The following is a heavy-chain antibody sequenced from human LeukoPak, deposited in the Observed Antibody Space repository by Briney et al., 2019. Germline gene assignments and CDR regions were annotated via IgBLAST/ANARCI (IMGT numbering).Heavy chain of an antibody. J-gene: IGHJ3*02. Sequence: PGGSLRLSCAASGFTFSSYSMIWVRQAPGKGLEWVSSISSSSSYIYYADSVKGRFAISRDNAKNSLYLQMNSMRAEVTAVYDCASEQPPHSSGLSRGAFDIWGQGTMVTVSS. V-gene: IGHV3-21*01. CDR2: ISSSSSYI. CDR3: ASEQPPHSSGLSRGAFDI. D-gene: IGHD6-19*01. CDR1: GFTFSSYS.